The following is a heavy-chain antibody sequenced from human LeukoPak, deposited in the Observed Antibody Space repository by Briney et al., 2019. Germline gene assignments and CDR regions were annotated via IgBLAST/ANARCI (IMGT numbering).Heavy chain of an antibody. CDR1: GYTFTSYG. CDR3: ARDEKVYYDILTGYYNGYGMDV. Sequence: ASVKVSCKASGYTFTSYGISWARQAPGQGLEWMGWISAYNGNTNYAQKLQGRVTMTTDTSTSTAYMELRSLRSDDTAVYYCARDEKVYYDILTGYYNGYGMDVWGQGTTVTVSS. D-gene: IGHD3-9*01. V-gene: IGHV1-18*01. CDR2: ISAYNGNT. J-gene: IGHJ6*02.